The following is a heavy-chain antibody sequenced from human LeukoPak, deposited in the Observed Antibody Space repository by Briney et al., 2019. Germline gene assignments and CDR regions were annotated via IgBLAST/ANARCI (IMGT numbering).Heavy chain of an antibody. CDR1: GFTVSNNY. J-gene: IGHJ4*02. Sequence: PGGSLRLSCAASGFTVSNNYMSWVRQAPGKRLDWVSVIYSGGTTFYADSVKGRFTISRGNAKNSLYLQMNSLIAEDTAVYYCARAYVWGSYRYFDYWGQGTLVTVSS. CDR3: ARAYVWGSYRYFDY. V-gene: IGHV3-66*01. D-gene: IGHD3-16*02. CDR2: IYSGGTT.